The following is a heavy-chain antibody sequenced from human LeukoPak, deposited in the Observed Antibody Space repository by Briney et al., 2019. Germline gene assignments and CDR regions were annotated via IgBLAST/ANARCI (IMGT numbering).Heavy chain of an antibody. D-gene: IGHD3-10*01. V-gene: IGHV3-30*18. CDR1: GFTFSIYG. J-gene: IGHJ3*02. CDR2: IANDAKTT. CDR3: AKEDPTYYYGSGPLGI. Sequence: PGGSLRLSCAASGFTFSIYGMHWVRQAPGKGLEWVAVIANDAKTTYYSDSVKGRFTISRDNSKNTLYLQMNSLRAEDTAVYYCAKEDPTYYYGSGPLGIWGQGTMVTVSS.